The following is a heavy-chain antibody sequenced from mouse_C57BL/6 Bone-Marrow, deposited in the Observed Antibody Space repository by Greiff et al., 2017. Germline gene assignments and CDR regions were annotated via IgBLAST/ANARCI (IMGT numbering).Heavy chain of an antibody. CDR1: GYTFTSYW. D-gene: IGHD2-4*01. J-gene: IGHJ3*01. CDR2: IHPNSGST. CDR3: ASDDDDGGCAY. V-gene: IGHV1-64*01. Sequence: QVQLQQPGAELVKPGASVKLSCKASGYTFTSYWMHWVKQRPGQGLEWIGMIHPNSGSTNYNEKFKSKATLTVDKSSSTAYMQLSSLTSEDSAVYDCASDDDDGGCAYGGQGTLITVTA.